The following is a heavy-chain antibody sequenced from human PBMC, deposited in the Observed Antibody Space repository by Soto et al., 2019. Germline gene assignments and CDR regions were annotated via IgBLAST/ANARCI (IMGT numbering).Heavy chain of an antibody. Sequence: GGSLRLSCAASGFTFSNAWMNWVRQAPGKGLEWVGRIKSKTDGGTTDYAAPVKGRFTISRDDSKNTLCLQMNSLKTEDTAVYYCTTDPTYYDILTGYPAIWGQGTMVTVSS. J-gene: IGHJ3*02. CDR3: TTDPTYYDILTGYPAI. CDR1: GFTFSNAW. D-gene: IGHD3-9*01. CDR2: IKSKTDGGTT. V-gene: IGHV3-15*07.